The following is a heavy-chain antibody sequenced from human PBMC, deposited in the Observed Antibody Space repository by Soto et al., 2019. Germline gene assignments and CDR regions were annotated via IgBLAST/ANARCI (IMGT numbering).Heavy chain of an antibody. CDR1: GFTFDDYG. D-gene: IGHD3-10*01. CDR2: INWNGGST. J-gene: IGHJ5*02. Sequence: GGSLRLSCASSGFTFDDYGMSWVRQAPGKGLEWVSGINWNGGSTGYADSVKGRFTISRDNAKNSLYLQMNSLRAEDRALYYCARVPKIWFGELPPARGVWLGPWGQGTLGSVSS. V-gene: IGHV3-20*04. CDR3: ARVPKIWFGELPPARGVWLGP.